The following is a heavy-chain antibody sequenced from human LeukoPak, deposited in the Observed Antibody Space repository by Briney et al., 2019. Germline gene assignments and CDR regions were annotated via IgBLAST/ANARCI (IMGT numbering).Heavy chain of an antibody. CDR1: GFFFSSYG. CDR3: ARDFRGSRFSGSYSDY. V-gene: IGHV3-33*01. D-gene: IGHD1-26*01. Sequence: GGSLRLSCAASGFFFSSYGMLWVRQAPGKGLEWVALIWYDGSNTYYADSVKGRFTISRDNSKKTLYLQMNSLRADDTAVYYCARDFRGSRFSGSYSDYWAQGTLVTVSS. CDR2: IWYDGSNT. J-gene: IGHJ4*02.